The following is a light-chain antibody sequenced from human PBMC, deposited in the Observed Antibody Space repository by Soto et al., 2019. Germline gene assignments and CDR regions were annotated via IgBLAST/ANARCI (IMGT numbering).Light chain of an antibody. Sequence: EVAMTQSPATLSVSPGERAILSCRTSQGVSSNLAWYQQKPGLPPRLLIYGASTRATGIPARFSGSGSGTDVTLTINSLQSEDFAVYYCQQYDKRPPFTFGPGTKVDIK. CDR2: GAS. CDR1: QGVSSN. V-gene: IGKV3-15*01. J-gene: IGKJ3*01. CDR3: QQYDKRPPFT.